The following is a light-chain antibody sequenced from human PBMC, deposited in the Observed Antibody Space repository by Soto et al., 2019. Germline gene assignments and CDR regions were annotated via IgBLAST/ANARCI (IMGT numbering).Light chain of an antibody. CDR1: QSNSRW. CDR3: QQAASFPIT. Sequence: DIQMTQSPSTLSASVGDRVTITCQASQSNSRWLAWYQQKPGKAPQALIYPGSSLQSGVPSRFSGSGSGTDFTLTINSLQPEDFATYYCQQAASFPITFGQGTRLEI. J-gene: IGKJ5*01. V-gene: IGKV1-12*01. CDR2: PGS.